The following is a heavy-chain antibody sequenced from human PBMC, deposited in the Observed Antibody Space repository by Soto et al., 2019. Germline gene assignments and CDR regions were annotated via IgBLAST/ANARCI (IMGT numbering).Heavy chain of an antibody. D-gene: IGHD2-2*01. CDR2: IYYSGST. Sequence: PSETLSLTCAAYCGSFSGYYWSWIRQHQGKALEWIGYIYYSGSTYYNPSLKSRVTISVDTSKNQFSLKLSSVTAADTAVYYCARGQPAAPYYYYYMDVWGKGTTVTVSS. CDR1: CGSFSGYY. CDR3: ARGQPAAPYYYYYMDV. J-gene: IGHJ6*03. V-gene: IGHV4-31*11.